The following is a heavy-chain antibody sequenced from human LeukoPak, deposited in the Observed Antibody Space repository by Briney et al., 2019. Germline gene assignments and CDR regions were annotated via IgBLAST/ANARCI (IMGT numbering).Heavy chain of an antibody. CDR2: MNPNSGNT. Sequence: ASVKVSCKASGYTFTSYDINWVRQATGQGPEWMGWMNPNSGNTGYAQKFQGRVTMTRNTSISTAYMELSSLRSEDTAVYYCARAGGYCGRISCPYYFDYWGQGSLAAVSS. CDR1: GYTFTSYD. D-gene: IGHD2-15*01. V-gene: IGHV1-8*01. J-gene: IGHJ4*02. CDR3: ARAGGYCGRISCPYYFDY.